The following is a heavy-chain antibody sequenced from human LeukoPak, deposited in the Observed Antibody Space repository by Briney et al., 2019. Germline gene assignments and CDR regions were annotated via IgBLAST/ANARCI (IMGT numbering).Heavy chain of an antibody. CDR3: ARVPRGYYYDSSGFLDY. D-gene: IGHD3-22*01. J-gene: IGHJ4*02. CDR1: GFTFSSYW. Sequence: GGSLRLSCAASGFTFSSYWMHWVRQAPGKGLVWVSRINSDGSSTSYADSVKGRFTISRDNAKNTLYLQMNSLRAEDTAVYYCARVPRGYYYDSSGFLDYWGQGTLVIVSS. V-gene: IGHV3-74*01. CDR2: INSDGSST.